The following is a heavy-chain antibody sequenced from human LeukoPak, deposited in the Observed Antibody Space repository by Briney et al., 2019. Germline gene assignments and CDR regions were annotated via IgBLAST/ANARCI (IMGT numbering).Heavy chain of an antibody. D-gene: IGHD6-19*01. CDR2: IWYDGSNK. J-gene: IGHJ4*02. Sequence: GGSLRLSCAASGFTFSSYGMHWVRQAPGKVLEWVAVIWYDGSNKYYADSVKGRFTISRDNSKNTLYLQMNSLRAEDTAVYYCARDGSSGWYWVDYWGQGTLVTVSS. CDR1: GFTFSSYG. CDR3: ARDGSSGWYWVDY. V-gene: IGHV3-33*01.